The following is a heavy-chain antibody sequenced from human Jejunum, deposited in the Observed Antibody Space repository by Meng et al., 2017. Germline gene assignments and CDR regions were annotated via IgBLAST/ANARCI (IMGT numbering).Heavy chain of an antibody. CDR3: ARGRDNEFDS. CDR1: GYTFTSFD. D-gene: IGHD2-21*01. V-gene: IGHV1-8*01. Sequence: QVQLEQSGAEVKKPGASVKVSCKASGYTFTSFDINWLRQAAGQGPEWMGWMNPNSGNTDYAQKFQGRVTMTRNTSISTAFMELTSLRSEDTAVYYCARGRDNEFDSWGQGTLVTVSS. CDR2: MNPNSGNT. J-gene: IGHJ4*02.